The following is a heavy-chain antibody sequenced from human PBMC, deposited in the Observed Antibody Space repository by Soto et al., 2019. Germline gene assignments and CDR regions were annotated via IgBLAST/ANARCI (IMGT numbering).Heavy chain of an antibody. J-gene: IGHJ4*02. D-gene: IGHD4-17*01. CDR1: GFTFSSYS. V-gene: IGHV3-21*04. Sequence: GGSLRLSCAASGFTFSSYSMNWVRQAPGKGLEWVSSISSNSNNIYYADSVKGRFTISRDNAKNSLFLQMNSLRPDDTALYYCAKDMKWGGMTTIHYFDSWGQGTLVTVPS. CDR2: ISSNSNNI. CDR3: AKDMKWGGMTTIHYFDS.